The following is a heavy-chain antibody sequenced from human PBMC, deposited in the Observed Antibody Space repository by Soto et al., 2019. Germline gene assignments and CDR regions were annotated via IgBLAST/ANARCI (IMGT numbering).Heavy chain of an antibody. CDR3: ASWADAADEDYFHH. CDR1: GFRFSSSW. J-gene: IGHJ1*01. V-gene: IGHV3-7*03. D-gene: IGHD3-16*01. CDR2: INQGGSQK. Sequence: GGSLRLSCAGSGFRFSSSWMSWICQAPGKGLEWVAHINQGGSQKYYVDSAKGRFTISRDNAKTSLYLQMNNLRAEDTATYYCASWADAADEDYFHHWGQGTLVTVSS.